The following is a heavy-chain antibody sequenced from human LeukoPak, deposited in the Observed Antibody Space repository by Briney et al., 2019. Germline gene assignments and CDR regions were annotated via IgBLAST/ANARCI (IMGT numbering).Heavy chain of an antibody. J-gene: IGHJ4*02. CDR3: AREEYYYDGSGDTFDY. D-gene: IGHD3-22*01. CDR2: INPNSGGT. V-gene: IGHV1-2*02. CDR1: GYTFTGYY. Sequence: ASVKVSCKASGYTFTGYYMHWVRQAPGQGLEWMGWINPNSGGTNYAQKFQGRVTMTRDTSISTAYMELSRLRSDDTAVYYCAREEYYYDGSGDTFDYWGQGTLVTVSS.